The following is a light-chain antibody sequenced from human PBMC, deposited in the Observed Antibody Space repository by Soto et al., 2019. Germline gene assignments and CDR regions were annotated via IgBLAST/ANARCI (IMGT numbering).Light chain of an antibody. CDR1: SSDVGGVYNY. CDR2: EVS. J-gene: IGLJ2*01. CDR3: SSYAGRNNLV. Sequence: QSALTQPPSASGSPGQTVTISCTGTSSDVGGVYNYVSWYQQHPGQAPKLMIYEVSNRPSGVPDRFSGSKSGNTAPLTVAGRQAEDEADYYCSSYAGRNNLVFGGGTKLTVL. V-gene: IGLV2-8*01.